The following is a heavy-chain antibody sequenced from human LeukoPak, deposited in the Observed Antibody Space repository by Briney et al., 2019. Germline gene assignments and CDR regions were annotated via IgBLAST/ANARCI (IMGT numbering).Heavy chain of an antibody. CDR2: INHSGST. Sequence: SETLSLTCAVYGGSFSGYYWSWIRQPPGKGLEWIGEINHSGSTNYNPSLKSRVTISVDTSKNQFSLKLSSVTAADTAVYYCARYCTNGVCRYYYYYYGMDVWGQGTTVTVSS. CDR1: GGSFSGYY. D-gene: IGHD2-8*01. CDR3: ARYCTNGVCRYYYYYYGMDV. V-gene: IGHV4-34*01. J-gene: IGHJ6*02.